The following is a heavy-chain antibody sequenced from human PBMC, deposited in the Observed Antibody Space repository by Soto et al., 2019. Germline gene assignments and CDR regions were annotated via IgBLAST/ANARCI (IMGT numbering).Heavy chain of an antibody. CDR3: ARVARLTGYCSGGSCWNWFDP. V-gene: IGHV1-69*12. J-gene: IGHJ5*02. D-gene: IGHD2-15*01. CDR1: GGTFSSYA. Sequence: QVQLVQSGAEVKKPGSSVKVSCKASGGTFSSYAISWVRQAPGQGLEWMGGIIPIFGTANYAQKFQGRVTITADESTSTAYMELSSLRSEDTAVYYCARVARLTGYCSGGSCWNWFDPWGQGTLVTVSS. CDR2: IIPIFGTA.